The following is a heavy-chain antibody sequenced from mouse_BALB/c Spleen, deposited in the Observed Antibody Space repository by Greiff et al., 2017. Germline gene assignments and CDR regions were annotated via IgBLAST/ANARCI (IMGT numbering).Heavy chain of an antibody. J-gene: IGHJ4*01. V-gene: IGHV14-4*02. CDR1: GFNITDYY. CDR2: IDPENGDT. CDR3: NAWRGSGYVDYAMDY. Sequence: EVQLQESGAELVRSGASVKLSCTASGFNITDYYMHWVKQRPEQGLEWIGWIDPENGDTEYAPKFQGKATMTADTSSNTAYLQLSSLTSEDTAVYYCNAWRGSGYVDYAMDYWGQGTSVTVSS. D-gene: IGHD3-1*01.